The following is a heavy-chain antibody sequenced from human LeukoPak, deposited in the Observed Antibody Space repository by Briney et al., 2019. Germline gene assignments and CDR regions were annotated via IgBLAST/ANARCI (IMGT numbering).Heavy chain of an antibody. CDR1: GFPFSSHG. CDR2: ISPGGPT. V-gene: IGHV3-23*01. Sequence: GGSLRLSCAGSGFPFSSHGMNWVRQAPGKGLEWVSGISPGGPTYYADSVKGRFSISRDDSKNTFYLQMINLRAEDTAVYYCAKDGAWLRFDDWGQGILVTVSS. J-gene: IGHJ4*02. D-gene: IGHD5-12*01. CDR3: AKDGAWLRFDD.